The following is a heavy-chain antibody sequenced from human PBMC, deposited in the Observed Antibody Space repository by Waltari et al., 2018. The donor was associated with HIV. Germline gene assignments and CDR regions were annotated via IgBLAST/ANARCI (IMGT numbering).Heavy chain of an antibody. D-gene: IGHD6-19*01. CDR3: ARDPGTLLIAVAGAFDY. CDR1: GFSVSRYG. CDR2: IWHDGSKK. V-gene: IGHV3-33*01. Sequence: QVQLVESGGGVVRPGRSLRLSCAASGFSVSRYGMHWVHQAPGKGLEWVAVIWHDGSKKYYAGSVKGRFTVSRDTSKNTLYLEMNRLRAEDTAVYHCARDPGTLLIAVAGAFDYWGPGIPVTVSS. J-gene: IGHJ4*02.